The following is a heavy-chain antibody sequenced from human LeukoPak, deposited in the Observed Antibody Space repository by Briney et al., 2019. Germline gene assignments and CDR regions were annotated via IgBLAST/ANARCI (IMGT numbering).Heavy chain of an antibody. CDR2: IYSGGST. CDR1: GFTVSSNY. Sequence: GGSLRLSCAASGFTVSSNYMSWVRQAPGKGLEWVSVIYSGGSTYYADSVKGRFTISRDNSKNTLYLQVNSLRAEDTAVYYCARDHDYGDYNAFDYWGQGTLVTVSS. V-gene: IGHV3-53*01. CDR3: ARDHDYGDYNAFDY. J-gene: IGHJ4*02. D-gene: IGHD4-17*01.